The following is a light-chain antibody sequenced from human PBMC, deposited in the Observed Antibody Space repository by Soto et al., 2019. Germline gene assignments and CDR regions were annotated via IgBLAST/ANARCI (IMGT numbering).Light chain of an antibody. Sequence: QSVLTQPASVSGSPGQSIAISCSGSNNDIGRYNYVSWYQQYPGKAHILILYGVSNRPSGVSDRFSGSKSGNTASLTISGLQAEDEADYYCCSYTASTTLFGGGTKLTVL. CDR1: NNDIGRYNY. CDR3: CSYTASTTL. CDR2: GVS. V-gene: IGLV2-14*03. J-gene: IGLJ2*01.